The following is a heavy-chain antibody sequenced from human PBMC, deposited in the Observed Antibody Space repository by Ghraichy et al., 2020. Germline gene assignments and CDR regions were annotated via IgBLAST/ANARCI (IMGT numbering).Heavy chain of an antibody. D-gene: IGHD6-19*01. V-gene: IGHV3-66*01. CDR2: IYSGGST. CDR3: ARAGIEWLVRASYYFDY. Sequence: GSLRLSCAASGFTVSSNYMSWVRQAPGKGLEWVSVIYSGGSTYYADSVKGRFTISRDNSKNTLYLQMNSLRAEDTAVYYCARAGIEWLVRASYYFDYWGQRTLVTVSS. CDR1: GFTVSSNY. J-gene: IGHJ4*02.